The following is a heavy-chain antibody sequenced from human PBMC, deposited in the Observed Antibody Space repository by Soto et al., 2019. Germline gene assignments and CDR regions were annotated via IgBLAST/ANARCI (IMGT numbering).Heavy chain of an antibody. J-gene: IGHJ4*02. CDR1: GYSISSGYY. CDR3: AHMITFGRILSALDDF. Sequence: PSETLSLTCAVSGYSISSGYYWSWIRQPPGKGLEWIASIFHSGTTYYKPSVKSRVTISVDTSKNQFSLNLMSVTAADTAVCYCAHMITFGRILSALDDFWGQGILVTVSS. D-gene: IGHD3-16*01. V-gene: IGHV4-38-2*01. CDR2: IFHSGTT.